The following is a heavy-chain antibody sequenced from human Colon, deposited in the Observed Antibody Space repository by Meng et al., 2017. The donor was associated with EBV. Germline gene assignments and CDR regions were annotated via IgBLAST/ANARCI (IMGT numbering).Heavy chain of an antibody. Sequence: LQLQESGPGLVKPSEPLSLPCTVSGGSISSSSYSCAWIRQPPGKGLEWIGGISYGGSTSYNPSLKSRVTISIDTSKNQFSLSLTSVTAADTAIYYCARGIQIWHEIDYWGQGTLVTVSS. CDR2: ISYGGST. V-gene: IGHV4-39*07. J-gene: IGHJ4*02. D-gene: IGHD5-18*01. CDR3: ARGIQIWHEIDY. CDR1: GGSISSSSYS.